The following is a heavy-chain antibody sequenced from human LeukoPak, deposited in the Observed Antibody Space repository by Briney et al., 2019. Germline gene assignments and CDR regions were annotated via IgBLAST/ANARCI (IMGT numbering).Heavy chain of an antibody. Sequence: ASVKVSCKASGYTFTGYYMYWVRQAPGQGLEWMGWINPNSGGTNYAQKFQGRVTMTRDTSISTAYMELSRLRSDDTAVYYCARDRGPRNYDILTGYYTWFDPWGQGTLVTVSS. CDR1: GYTFTGYY. CDR3: ARDRGPRNYDILTGYYTWFDP. CDR2: INPNSGGT. V-gene: IGHV1-2*02. D-gene: IGHD3-9*01. J-gene: IGHJ5*02.